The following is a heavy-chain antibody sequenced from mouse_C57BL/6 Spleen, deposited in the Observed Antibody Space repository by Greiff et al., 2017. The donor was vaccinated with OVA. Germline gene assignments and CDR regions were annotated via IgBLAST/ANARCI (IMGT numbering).Heavy chain of an antibody. CDR2: IYPRDGST. D-gene: IGHD1-1*01. CDR1: GYTFTSYD. Sequence: VQLQQSGPELVKPGASVKLSCKASGYTFTSYDINWVKQRPGQGLEWIGWIYPRDGSTKYNEKFKGKATLTVDTSSSTAYTELHSLTSEDSAVYFCARYHYYGSSYSYAMDYWGQGTSVTVSS. V-gene: IGHV1-85*01. CDR3: ARYHYYGSSYSYAMDY. J-gene: IGHJ4*01.